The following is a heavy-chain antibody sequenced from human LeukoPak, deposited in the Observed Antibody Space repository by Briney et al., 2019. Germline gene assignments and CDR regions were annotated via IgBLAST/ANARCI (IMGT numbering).Heavy chain of an antibody. J-gene: IGHJ4*02. D-gene: IGHD6-19*01. CDR3: AKELVSVAGSYDD. CDR1: GFTVSSYA. CDR2: ISGSGGGT. Sequence: GGSLRLSCAASGFTVSSYAMTWVRQAPGKGLEWVSSISGSGGGTYYAGSVKGRFTISRDQSKNTLYLQMNSLRAEDTAIYFCAKELVSVAGSYDDWGQGTLVTVSS. V-gene: IGHV3-23*01.